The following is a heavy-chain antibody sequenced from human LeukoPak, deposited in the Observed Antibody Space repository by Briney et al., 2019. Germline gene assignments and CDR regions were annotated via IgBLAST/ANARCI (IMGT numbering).Heavy chain of an antibody. J-gene: IGHJ5*02. V-gene: IGHV1-8*01. CDR3: ARVLEAPMVRGVISRWFDP. D-gene: IGHD3-10*01. CDR2: MNPNSGNT. Sequence: ASVKVSCKASGYTFTSYDINWVRQATGQGLEWMGWMNPNSGNTGYAQKFQGRVTMTRITSISTAYMELSSLRSEDTAVYYCARVLEAPMVRGVISRWFDPWGQGTLVTVSS. CDR1: GYTFTSYD.